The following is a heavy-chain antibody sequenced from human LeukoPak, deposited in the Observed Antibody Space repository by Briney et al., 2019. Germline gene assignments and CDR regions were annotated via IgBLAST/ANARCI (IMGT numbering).Heavy chain of an antibody. Sequence: SETLSLTCAVYGGSFSGYYWSWNRNPPGKGIDRNWEINHNGSTNYNPSLKSRVTISVNTTKNHFSLKLSSVTAADTAVYYCARWCGWYLRGYYGMDVWGQGTTVTVSS. CDR1: GGSFSGYY. CDR3: ARWCGWYLRGYYGMDV. J-gene: IGHJ6*02. D-gene: IGHD6-19*01. V-gene: IGHV4-34*01. CDR2: INHNGST.